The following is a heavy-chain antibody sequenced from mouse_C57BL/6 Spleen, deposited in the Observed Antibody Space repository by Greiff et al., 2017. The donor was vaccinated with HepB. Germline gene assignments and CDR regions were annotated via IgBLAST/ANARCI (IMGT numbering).Heavy chain of an antibody. CDR3: AREADYDYDGAWFAY. D-gene: IGHD2-4*01. CDR2: IYPGSGST. J-gene: IGHJ3*01. V-gene: IGHV1-55*01. Sequence: VQLQQPGAELVKPGASVKMSCKASGYTFTSYWITWVKQRPGQGLEWIGDIYPGSGSTNYNEKFKSKATLTVDTSSSTAYMQLSSLTSEDSAVYYCAREADYDYDGAWFAYWGQGTLVTVSA. CDR1: GYTFTSYW.